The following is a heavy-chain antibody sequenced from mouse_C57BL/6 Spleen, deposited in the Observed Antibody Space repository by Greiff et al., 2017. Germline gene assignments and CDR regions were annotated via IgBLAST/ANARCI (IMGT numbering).Heavy chain of an antibody. V-gene: IGHV1-26*01. CDR3: ARGWLHGGYCDV. D-gene: IGHD2-3*01. Sequence: VQLQQSGPELVKPGASVKISCKASGYTFTDYYMNWVKQSHGKSLEWIGDINPNNGGTSYNQKFKGKATLTVDKSSSTAYMELRSLTSEDSAVYYCARGWLHGGYCDVWGTGTTVTVSS. J-gene: IGHJ1*03. CDR2: INPNNGGT. CDR1: GYTFTDYY.